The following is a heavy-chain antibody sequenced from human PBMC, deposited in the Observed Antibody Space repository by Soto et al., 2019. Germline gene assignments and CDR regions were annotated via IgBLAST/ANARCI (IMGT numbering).Heavy chain of an antibody. Sequence: RASVKVSCKASGYTFTSYDINWVRQATGQGLEWMGWMNPNSGNTGYAQKFQGRVTMTRNTSISTAYMELSSLRSEDTAVYYCARGGSGWYNYYYGMDVWGQGTTVTVSS. J-gene: IGHJ6*02. CDR1: GYTFTSYD. CDR2: MNPNSGNT. D-gene: IGHD6-19*01. CDR3: ARGGSGWYNYYYGMDV. V-gene: IGHV1-8*01.